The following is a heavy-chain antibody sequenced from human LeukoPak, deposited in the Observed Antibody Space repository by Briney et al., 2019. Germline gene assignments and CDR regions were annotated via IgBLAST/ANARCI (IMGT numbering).Heavy chain of an antibody. CDR1: GGSISSGGYF. Sequence: SETLSLTCTVSGGSISSGGYFWSWIRQHPEKGPEWIGYIDYTGSTYYNPSLESQSSISFDTSRTQLSLRLSSVTAADTAVYYCARVTLCGTDCRFGGGLDTWGQGIMVTVSS. V-gene: IGHV4-31*01. D-gene: IGHD2-21*02. J-gene: IGHJ3*02. CDR3: ARVTLCGTDCRFGGGLDT. CDR2: IDYTGST.